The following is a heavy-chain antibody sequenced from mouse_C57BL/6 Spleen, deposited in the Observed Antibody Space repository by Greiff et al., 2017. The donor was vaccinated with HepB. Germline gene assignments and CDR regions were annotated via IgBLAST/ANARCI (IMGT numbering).Heavy chain of an antibody. CDR2: IHPNSGST. V-gene: IGHV1-64*01. CDR1: GYTFTSYW. J-gene: IGHJ4*01. CDR3: ARSGWLDYAMDY. D-gene: IGHD2-3*01. Sequence: QVQLQQPGAELVKPGASVKLSCKASGYTFTSYWMHWVKQRPGQGLEWIGMIHPNSGSTNYNEKFKSKATLTVDKSSSTAYMQLSSLTSEDSAVYYCARSGWLDYAMDYWGQGTSVTVSS.